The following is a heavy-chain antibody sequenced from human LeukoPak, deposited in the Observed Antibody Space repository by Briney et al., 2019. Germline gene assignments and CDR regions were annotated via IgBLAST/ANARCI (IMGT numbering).Heavy chain of an antibody. J-gene: IGHJ4*02. V-gene: IGHV3-21*04. CDR2: ISSSSSYI. CDR3: VRNLAVAGTCFDS. D-gene: IGHD6-19*01. Sequence: GGSLRLSCAASGFTFSSYSMNWVRQAPGKGLEWVSSISSSSSYIYYADSVKGRFTISRDNAESSLFLQMNSLRAEDTAVYYCVRNLAVAGTCFDSWGQGTLVTVPS. CDR1: GFTFSSYS.